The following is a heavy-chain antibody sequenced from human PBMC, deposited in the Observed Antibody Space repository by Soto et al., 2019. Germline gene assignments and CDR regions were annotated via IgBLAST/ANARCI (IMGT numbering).Heavy chain of an antibody. D-gene: IGHD5-12*01. CDR2: IFSSGST. Sequence: SETLSLTCTVSGGSINTFYWSWFRQPAGKGLEWIGRIFSSGSTSFNPSLESRVAMSVDTSKNHFSLNLSSVTAADMAVYYCAREGSYSAYNFAHGIQLWSFDFWGQGAMVTVSS. J-gene: IGHJ4*02. CDR1: GGSINTFY. CDR3: AREGSYSAYNFAHGIQLWSFDF. V-gene: IGHV4-4*07.